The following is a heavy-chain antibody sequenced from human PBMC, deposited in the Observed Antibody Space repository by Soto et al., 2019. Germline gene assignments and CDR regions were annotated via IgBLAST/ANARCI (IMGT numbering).Heavy chain of an antibody. D-gene: IGHD6-19*01. CDR2: IWYDGSNK. J-gene: IGHJ3*02. CDR1: GFTFSSYG. V-gene: IGHV3-30*19. Sequence: GGSLRLSCAASGFTFSSYGMHWVRQAPGKGLEWVAVIWYDGSNKYYADSVKGRFTISRDNSKNTLYLQMNSLRAEDTAVYYCAREYVGGWQKRGAFDIWGQGTMVTVSS. CDR3: AREYVGGWQKRGAFDI.